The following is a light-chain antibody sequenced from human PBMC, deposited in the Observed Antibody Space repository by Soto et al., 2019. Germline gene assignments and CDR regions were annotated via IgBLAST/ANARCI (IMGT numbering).Light chain of an antibody. V-gene: IGKV3-11*01. CDR3: QQRKNWPPIT. CDR1: QSVRSSY. CDR2: EGS. J-gene: IGKJ5*01. Sequence: EIVLTQSPATLSLAPGERASVSCCASQSVRSSYLAWYQQKAGQAPRLLIYEGSNRATGIPVRFSGSGSGTVFTLTIGSLEPEDSAVYYCQQRKNWPPITFGQGTRLEIK.